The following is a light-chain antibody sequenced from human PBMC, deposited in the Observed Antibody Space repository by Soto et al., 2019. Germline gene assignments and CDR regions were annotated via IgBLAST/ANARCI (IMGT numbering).Light chain of an antibody. CDR2: GAS. J-gene: IGKJ1*01. CDR1: QSVSSSY. Sequence: EIVLTQSPGTLSLSPGERATLSCRASQSVSSSYLAWYQQKPGQAPRLLIYGASTRATGIPARFSGSGSGTEFTLTISSLQSEDFAVYYCQQYNSYWTLGQGTKVDI. V-gene: IGKV3-15*01. CDR3: QQYNSYWT.